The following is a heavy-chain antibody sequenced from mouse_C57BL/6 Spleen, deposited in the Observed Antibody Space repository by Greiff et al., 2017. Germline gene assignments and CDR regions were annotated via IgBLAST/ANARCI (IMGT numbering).Heavy chain of an antibody. Sequence: QVQLQQSGAELVRPGASVTLSCQASGYTFTDYEMHWVKQTPVHGLEWIGAIDPETGGTAYNQKFKGKAILTADKSSSTAYMELRSLTSEDSAVYYCTRFYYYGSSDYWGQGTTLTVSS. CDR1: GYTFTDYE. D-gene: IGHD1-1*01. CDR3: TRFYYYGSSDY. J-gene: IGHJ2*01. V-gene: IGHV1-15*01. CDR2: IDPETGGT.